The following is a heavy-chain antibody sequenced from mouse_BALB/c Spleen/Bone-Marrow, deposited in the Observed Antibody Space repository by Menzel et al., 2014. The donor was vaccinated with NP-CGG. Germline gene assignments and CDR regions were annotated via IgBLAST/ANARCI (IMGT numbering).Heavy chain of an antibody. J-gene: IGHJ4*01. CDR2: ISSGGGNI. V-gene: IGHV5-9*03. CDR1: GFTFSSYS. Sequence: VQLKESGGDLVKSEGSLKLSCAASGFTFSSYSMSWVRQIPEKRLEWVATISSGGGNIYYPDSVKGRFTISRDNAKNNLYLQMSSLRSEDTALYYCVRSSPFFNGKGGDYAMDYWGQGTSVTVSS. CDR3: VRSSPFFNGKGGDYAMDY. D-gene: IGHD2-1*01.